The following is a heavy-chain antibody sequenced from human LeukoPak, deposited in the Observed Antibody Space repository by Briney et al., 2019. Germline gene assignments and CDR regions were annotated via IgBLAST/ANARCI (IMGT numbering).Heavy chain of an antibody. V-gene: IGHV3-11*01. CDR3: ARDGATSGYYTFFDY. CDR2: ITHTGTTV. D-gene: IGHD3-22*01. J-gene: IGHJ4*02. Sequence: GGSLRLCCAASGFTFSDHYMGWIRQAPGKGLEWVSYITHTGTTVYYADSVKGRFTISRDNAKNSLFLQMNSLRADDTALYYCARDGATSGYYTFFDYWGQGTLVTVSS. CDR1: GFTFSDHY.